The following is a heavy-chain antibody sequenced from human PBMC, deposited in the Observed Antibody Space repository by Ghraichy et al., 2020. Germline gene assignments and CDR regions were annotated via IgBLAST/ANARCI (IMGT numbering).Heavy chain of an antibody. Sequence: SETLSLTYIVSGGSLSSRTYSWGWIRQPPGKGLEWIGSIYYDGSPYYNPSLKSRVTISADTSENQFSLKLSSVTAADTAVYYCAGYYDSSGYYSIVLDSWGQGTPVTVSS. V-gene: IGHV4-39*01. J-gene: IGHJ4*02. D-gene: IGHD3-22*01. CDR1: GGSLSSRTYS. CDR2: IYYDGSP. CDR3: AGYYDSSGYYSIVLDS.